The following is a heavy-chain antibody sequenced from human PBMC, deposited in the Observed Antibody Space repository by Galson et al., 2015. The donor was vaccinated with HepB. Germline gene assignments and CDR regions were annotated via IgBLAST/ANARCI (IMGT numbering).Heavy chain of an antibody. Sequence: SETLSLTCAVYGGSFSGYYWSWIRQPPGKGLEWIGEINHSGSTNYNPSLKSRVTISVDTSKNQFSLKLSSVTAADTAVYYCARGGGNYYDSSGRHRSPEVMFGYWGQGTLVTVSS. CDR2: INHSGST. CDR3: ARGGGNYYDSSGRHRSPEVMFGY. J-gene: IGHJ4*02. CDR1: GGSFSGYY. V-gene: IGHV4-34*01. D-gene: IGHD3-22*01.